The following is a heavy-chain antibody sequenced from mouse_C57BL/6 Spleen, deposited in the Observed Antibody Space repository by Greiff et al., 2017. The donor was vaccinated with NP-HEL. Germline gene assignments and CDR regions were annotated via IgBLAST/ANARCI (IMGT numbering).Heavy chain of an antibody. V-gene: IGHV7-1*01. CDR1: GFTFSDFY. J-gene: IGHJ1*03. D-gene: IGHD1-1*01. CDR3: ARDGPLKYYGSSYGYFDV. CDR2: SRNKANDYKT. Sequence: EVQLVESGGGLVQSGRSLRLSCATSGFTFSDFYMEWVRQAPGKGLEWIAASRNKANDYKTEDSASVKGRFIVSRDTSRSILYLQMNALRAEDTAMYYCARDGPLKYYGSSYGYFDVWGTGTTVTVSS.